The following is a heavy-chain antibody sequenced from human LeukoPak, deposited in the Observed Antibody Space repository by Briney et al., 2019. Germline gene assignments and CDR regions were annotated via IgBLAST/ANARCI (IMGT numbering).Heavy chain of an antibody. V-gene: IGHV1-58*01. CDR1: GSTFTSSA. J-gene: IGHJ3*02. Sequence: GASVKVSCKASGSTFTSSAVQWVRQARGQRLEWIGWIVIGSGNTNYAQKFQERVTITRDMSTSTAYMELSSLRSEDTAVYYCAAGDERVTMVHDIWGQGTMVTVSS. CDR3: AAGDERVTMVHDI. CDR2: IVIGSGNT. D-gene: IGHD3-10*01.